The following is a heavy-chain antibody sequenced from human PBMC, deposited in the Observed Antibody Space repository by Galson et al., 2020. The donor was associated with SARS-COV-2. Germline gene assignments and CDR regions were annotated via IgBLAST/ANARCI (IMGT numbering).Heavy chain of an antibody. V-gene: IGHV4-30-2*01. CDR3: ARLHYGEYAPEAFDI. CDR1: GTSISSGSYS. D-gene: IGHD4-17*01. Sequence: SETLSLTCAVSGTSISSGSYSWNWIRQPPGKGLECIGYISHSGGTYHNPSLKSRVTISGDRSKNQFSLRLSSVTAADTAVYYCARLHYGEYAPEAFDIWGRGTRVTV. CDR2: ISHSGGT. J-gene: IGHJ3*02.